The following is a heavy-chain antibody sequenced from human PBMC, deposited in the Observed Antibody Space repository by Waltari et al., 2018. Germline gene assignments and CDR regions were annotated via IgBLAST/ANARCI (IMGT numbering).Heavy chain of an antibody. CDR1: GFPFSSYS. CDR3: ARMDNWNSNDAFDI. V-gene: IGHV3-21*01. Sequence: EVQLVESGGGLVKPGGSLRLSCAASGFPFSSYSMHWVRQAPGKGLEWVSSISSSSRYIYYADSVKGRFTVSRDNAKNSLYLQMNSLRAEDTAVYYCARMDNWNSNDAFDIWGQGTMVTVSS. CDR2: ISSSSRYI. D-gene: IGHD1-7*01. J-gene: IGHJ3*02.